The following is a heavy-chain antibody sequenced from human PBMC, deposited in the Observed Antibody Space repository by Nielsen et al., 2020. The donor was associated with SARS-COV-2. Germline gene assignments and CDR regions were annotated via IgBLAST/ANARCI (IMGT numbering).Heavy chain of an antibody. D-gene: IGHD2-15*01. CDR3: ARHGGSSTGFVDY. CDR1: GYSFTSYW. CDR2: IDPSDSYT. J-gene: IGHJ4*02. Sequence: GESLKISCKGSGYSFTSYWISWMRQMPGKGLEWMGRIDPSDSYTNYSPSFQGHVTISADKSISTAYLQWSSLKASDTAMYYCARHGGSSTGFVDYWGQGTLVTVSS. V-gene: IGHV5-10-1*01.